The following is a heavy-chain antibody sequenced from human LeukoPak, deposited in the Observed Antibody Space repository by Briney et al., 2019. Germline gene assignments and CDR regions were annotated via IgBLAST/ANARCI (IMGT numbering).Heavy chain of an antibody. CDR2: ISWNSGSI. J-gene: IGHJ6*02. CDR1: GFTFDDYA. Sequence: GGSLRLSCAASGFTFDDYAMHWVRRAPGKGLEWVSSISWNSGSIGYADSVKGRFTISRDNAKNSLYLQMNSLRAEDPALYYCAKDVGLGPAGGMDVWGQGTTVTVSS. D-gene: IGHD1-26*01. CDR3: AKDVGLGPAGGMDV. V-gene: IGHV3-9*01.